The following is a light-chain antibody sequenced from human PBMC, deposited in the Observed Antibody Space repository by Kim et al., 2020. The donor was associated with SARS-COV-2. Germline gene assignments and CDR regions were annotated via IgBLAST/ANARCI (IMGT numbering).Light chain of an antibody. CDR2: GKN. V-gene: IGLV3-19*01. CDR3: NSRDSSGNHWV. J-gene: IGLJ3*02. Sequence: SSELTQDPAVSVALGQTVRITCQGDSLRRYYASWYQQKPGQAPVLVIHGKNNRPSGIPDRFSGSSSGNTASLTITGAQAEDEADYYCNSRDSSGNHWVFG. CDR1: SLRRYY.